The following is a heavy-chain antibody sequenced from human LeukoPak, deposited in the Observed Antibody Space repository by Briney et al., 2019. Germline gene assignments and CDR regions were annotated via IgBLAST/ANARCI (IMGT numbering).Heavy chain of an antibody. V-gene: IGHV3-23*01. Sequence: PGGSLRLSCAASGFTFSSYAMSWVRQAPGKGLEWLSAISGSGGSTYYAYSVEGRFTISTDNSKITLYLQMNTLRAEDTAVYYCANEMTTVTLWGQGTLVTVSS. CDR3: ANEMTTVTL. CDR2: ISGSGGST. D-gene: IGHD4-17*01. J-gene: IGHJ4*02. CDR1: GFTFSSYA.